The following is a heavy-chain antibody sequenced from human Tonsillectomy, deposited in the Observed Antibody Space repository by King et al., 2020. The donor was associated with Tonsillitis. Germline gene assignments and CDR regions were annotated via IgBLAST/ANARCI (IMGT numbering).Heavy chain of an antibody. CDR3: TTDYNTTIYYVWAWFDT. D-gene: IGHD3-10*02. CDR2: IKSKSDGETK. CDR1: GLTFSYAW. J-gene: IGHJ5*02. V-gene: IGHV3-15*01. Sequence: VQLVESGGGLVKPGGSVRLSCAASGLTFSYAWMSWVRQAPGKGLEWVGRIKSKSDGETKDYAAPVKGRFTISRDNSKNTLYLQMNSLKTEDTSVYYCTTDYNTTIYYVWAWFDTWGQGSLVTVSS.